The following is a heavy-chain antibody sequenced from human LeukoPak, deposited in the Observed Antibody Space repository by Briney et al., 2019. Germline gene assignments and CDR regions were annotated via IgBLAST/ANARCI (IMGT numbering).Heavy chain of an antibody. CDR2: ISYDGSNK. CDR3: AREWHYYGMDV. D-gene: IGHD5-12*01. Sequence: RGSLRLSCAASGFTFSSYAMHWVRQAPGKGLEWVAVISYDGSNKYYADSVKGRFTIFRDNSKNTLYLQMNSLRAEDTAVYYCAREWHYYGMDVWGQGTTVTVSS. V-gene: IGHV3-30-3*01. CDR1: GFTFSSYA. J-gene: IGHJ6*02.